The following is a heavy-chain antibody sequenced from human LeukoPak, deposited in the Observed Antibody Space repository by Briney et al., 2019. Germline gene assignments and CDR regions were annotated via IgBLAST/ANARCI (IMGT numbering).Heavy chain of an antibody. V-gene: IGHV1-2*06. D-gene: IGHD2-15*01. CDR1: GYTFTGYY. J-gene: IGHJ6*03. CDR3: ARDYCSGGSCYYYYYMDV. Sequence: ASVKVSCKASGYTFTGYYMHWVRQAPGQGLEWMGRINLNSGGTNYAQKFQGRVTMTRDTSISTAYMELSRLRSDDTAVYYCARDYCSGGSCYYYYYMDVWGKGTTVTVSS. CDR2: INLNSGGT.